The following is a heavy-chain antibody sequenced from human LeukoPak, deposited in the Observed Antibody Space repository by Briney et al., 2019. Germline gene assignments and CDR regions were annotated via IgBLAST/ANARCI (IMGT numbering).Heavy chain of an antibody. V-gene: IGHV3-30*02. Sequence: GGSLRLSCAASGFIFSSYGMHWVRQAPGKGLEWVAFLRSDGSHKCYADSVKGRFTISRDNSKNTLYLQMNSLRAEDTAVYYCAENSPNWYFDYWGQGTLVTVSS. J-gene: IGHJ4*02. CDR2: LRSDGSHK. D-gene: IGHD1-1*01. CDR3: AENSPNWYFDY. CDR1: GFIFSSYG.